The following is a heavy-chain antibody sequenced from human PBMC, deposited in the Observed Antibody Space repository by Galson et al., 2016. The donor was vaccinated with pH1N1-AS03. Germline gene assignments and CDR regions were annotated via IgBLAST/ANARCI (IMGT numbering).Heavy chain of an antibody. CDR2: ITHGGGT. V-gene: IGHV4-34*01. CDR1: GGSFSEYS. J-gene: IGHJ2*01. Sequence: SETLSLTCSVYGGSFSEYSWNWIRQPPGKGLEWIGEITHGGGTNSNPSLKSRVTISVDTSKKQFSLTLTSVTAADTAVYYCAREKRISFGGGRWYFDLWGRGTLVTVSS. D-gene: IGHD3-16*01. CDR3: AREKRISFGGGRWYFDL.